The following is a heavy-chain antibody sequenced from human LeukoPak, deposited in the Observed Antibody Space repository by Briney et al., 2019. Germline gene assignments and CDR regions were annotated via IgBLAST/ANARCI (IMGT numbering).Heavy chain of an antibody. CDR2: IYYSGST. D-gene: IGHD3-3*01. CDR1: GGSISSSSYY. V-gene: IGHV4-39*01. Sequence: SETLSLTCTVSGGSISSSSYYWGWIRQPPGKGLEWIGSIYYSGSTYYNPSLKSRVTISVDTSKNQFSLKLSSVTAADTAVYYCARQLRFLEWEPEDYWGQGTLDTVSS. CDR3: ARQLRFLEWEPEDY. J-gene: IGHJ4*02.